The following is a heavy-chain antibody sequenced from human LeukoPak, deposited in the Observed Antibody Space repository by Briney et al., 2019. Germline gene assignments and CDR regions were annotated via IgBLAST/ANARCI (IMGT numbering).Heavy chain of an antibody. J-gene: IGHJ4*02. D-gene: IGHD6-19*01. CDR1: GFTFNRNA. Sequence: GGSLRVSCAASGFTFNRNAISWVRQARGKGLEWVSAIGGSGDKTFYADSVKGRFTISRDNSKNMLHLQMSSLTGEDTALYYCVRRGDASSGWGDHDYWGQGALVTVSS. CDR2: IGGSGDKT. V-gene: IGHV3-23*01. CDR3: VRRGDASSGWGDHDY.